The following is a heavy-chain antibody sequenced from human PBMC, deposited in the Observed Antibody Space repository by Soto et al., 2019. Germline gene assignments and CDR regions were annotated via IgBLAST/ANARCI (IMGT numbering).Heavy chain of an antibody. V-gene: IGHV3-23*01. CDR2: ISVSGGST. CDR3: AKDRGDTQYDIDY. D-gene: IGHD3-9*01. J-gene: IGHJ4*01. CDR1: GFTFSSYA. Sequence: GGSLRLSCAASGFTFSSYAMSWVRKAPGKGLEWVSAISVSGGSTSYADSLKGRFTISRDNSKNMLYLQMTSLRAEDTAVYYFAKDRGDTQYDIDYWGQGTLVTVSS.